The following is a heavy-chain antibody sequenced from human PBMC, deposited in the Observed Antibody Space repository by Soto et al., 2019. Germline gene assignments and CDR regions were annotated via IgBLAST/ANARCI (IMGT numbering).Heavy chain of an antibody. V-gene: IGHV3-23*01. D-gene: IGHD3-10*01. CDR1: GFSFKTYG. Sequence: EVQLLESGGGLVQPGGSLRLSCADSGFSFKTYGMTWVRQAPGKGLEGVAHIRLSNSDTYYADSVKGRFTISRDNPKNMVDLQMNSVRDADTAVYYCVKGGAYFYNGCTRSYWGRGTLVTVSS. J-gene: IGHJ4*02. CDR2: IRLSNSDT. CDR3: VKGGAYFYNGCTRSY.